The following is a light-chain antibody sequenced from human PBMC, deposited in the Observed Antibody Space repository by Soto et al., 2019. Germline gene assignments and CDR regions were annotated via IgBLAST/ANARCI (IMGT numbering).Light chain of an antibody. V-gene: IGKV3-20*01. CDR3: QQYGTSPPAYT. J-gene: IGKJ2*01. Sequence: EIVLTQSPGTLSVSPGERATLSCRASQSVSGTYLAWYQQKPGQAPRLLIYGASGRAAGIPDRFSGSGFGTDFTLSISRLEPEDFAVYYCQQYGTSPPAYTFGQGTKLEIK. CDR1: QSVSGTY. CDR2: GAS.